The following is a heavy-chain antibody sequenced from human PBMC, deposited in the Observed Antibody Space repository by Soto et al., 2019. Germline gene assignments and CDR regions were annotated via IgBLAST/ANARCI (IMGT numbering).Heavy chain of an antibody. Sequence: ASVKVSCKASGYSFTTSGITWVRQAPGQGLEWMGWISTYNGNTNYAQNLQDRVTLTTDTSTSTAYMELRSLRSDDTAVYYCARRLCGDYDYWGQGTLVTVSS. V-gene: IGHV1-18*01. D-gene: IGHD4-17*01. J-gene: IGHJ4*02. CDR3: ARRLCGDYDY. CDR1: GYSFTTSG. CDR2: ISTYNGNT.